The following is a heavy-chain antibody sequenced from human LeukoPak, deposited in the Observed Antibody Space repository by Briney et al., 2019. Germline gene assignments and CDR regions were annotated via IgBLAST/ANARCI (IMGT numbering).Heavy chain of an antibody. CDR3: ARNFMGTRSPFDL. V-gene: IGHV3-21*01. Sequence: GGSLRLSCGGSGFRFSDYTINWVRQAPGKGLEWVSSVSSSGRSMDYADSVWGRYTVSRDNAKNSVFLQLNSLRVEDTAMYYCARNFMGTRSPFDLWSQGTMVTVSS. CDR1: GFRFSDYT. D-gene: IGHD1-14*01. CDR2: VSSSGRSM. J-gene: IGHJ3*01.